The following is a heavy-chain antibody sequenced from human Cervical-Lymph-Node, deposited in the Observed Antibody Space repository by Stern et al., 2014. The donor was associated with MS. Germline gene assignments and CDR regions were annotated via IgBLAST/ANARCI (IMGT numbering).Heavy chain of an antibody. CDR3: ARHVQGFDY. V-gene: IGHV5-51*01. J-gene: IGHJ4*02. CDR1: GYSFTIYY. Sequence: EVQLVQSGAEVKKPGGSLKISCKLSGYSFTIYYIAWVRQMPGKGLEWTGVIYPNSSDTTYSPSFQGQVTISADKSITSAYLQWSSLRASATAMYYCARHVQGFDYWGQGTLVTVSS. CDR2: IYPNSSDT.